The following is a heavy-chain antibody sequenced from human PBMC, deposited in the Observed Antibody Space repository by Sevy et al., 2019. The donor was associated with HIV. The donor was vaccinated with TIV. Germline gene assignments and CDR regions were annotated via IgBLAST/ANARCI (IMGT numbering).Heavy chain of an antibody. CDR1: GFTFSSYA. J-gene: IGHJ3*02. CDR3: ARKNDAFDI. V-gene: IGHV3-30*04. Sequence: GGSLRLSCAASGFTFSSYAMHWVRQAPGKGLEWVAVISYDGSNKYYADSVKGRFIISRDNSKNTLYLQMNSLRAEDTAVYYCARKNDAFDIWGQGTMVTVSS. CDR2: ISYDGSNK.